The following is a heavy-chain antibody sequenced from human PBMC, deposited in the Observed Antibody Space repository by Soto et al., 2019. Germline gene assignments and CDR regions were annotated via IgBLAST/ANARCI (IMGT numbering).Heavy chain of an antibody. CDR1: GFIFINYA. J-gene: IGHJ5*02. V-gene: IGHV3-64D*06. D-gene: IGHD3-22*01. CDR2: ISGNGDTT. CDR3: VKPPAYCYDSVAYYSA. Sequence: GGSLRLSCSASGFIFINYAVHWVRQTPGKGLEYVSTISGNGDTTYYADSVKGRFTISRDNSKNTLYLQMSSLRIEDTAVYYCVKPPAYCYDSVAYYSAWGQGTLVTVYS.